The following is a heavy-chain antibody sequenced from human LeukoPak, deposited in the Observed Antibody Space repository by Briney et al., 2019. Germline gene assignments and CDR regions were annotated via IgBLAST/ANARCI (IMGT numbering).Heavy chain of an antibody. CDR3: ARPRGLPGFAVNYFEL. V-gene: IGHV5-51*01. D-gene: IGHD3-10*01. CDR1: GYNFDKYW. Sequence: HGESLKISCKCSGYNFDKYWIGWVRQMPGRGLEWMAIIYPDDSDTRYSPSFQGHVTISADKSISTAYLQWNSLKASDTALYYCARPRGLPGFAVNYFELWGQGTLVTVSS. J-gene: IGHJ4*02. CDR2: IYPDDSDT.